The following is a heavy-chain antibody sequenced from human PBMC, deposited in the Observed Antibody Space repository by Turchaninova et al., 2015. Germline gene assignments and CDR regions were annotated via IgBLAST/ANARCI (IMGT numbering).Heavy chain of an antibody. D-gene: IGHD2-15*01. CDR1: GFTFSSYS. CDR2: IGTPGVKP. V-gene: IGHV3-23*04. CDR3: VKESGSGGSLTCSIYGS. J-gene: IGHJ5*02. Sequence: EVQLVESGGGLVQPGGSLRLSCAASGFTFSSYSLTWVRRAAGTGRGGGAVIGTPGVKPYYPHSVGGRVTMSSDNSGYVRCLQMDSLRAEDTAVYYCVKESGSGGSLTCSIYGSWGQGTLVTVSS.